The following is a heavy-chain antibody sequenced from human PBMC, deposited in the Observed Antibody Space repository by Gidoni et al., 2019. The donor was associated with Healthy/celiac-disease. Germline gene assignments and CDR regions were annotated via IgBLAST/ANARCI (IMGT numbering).Heavy chain of an antibody. J-gene: IGHJ4*02. D-gene: IGHD3-10*01. CDR1: GFTFSSYG. CDR3: AKDHRAYYGSGGLDY. CDR2: IRYDGSNK. V-gene: IGHV3-30*02. Sequence: QVQLVESGGCVVQPGRSLRLSCAASGFTFSSYGMHWVRQAPGKGLEWVAFIRYDGSNKYYADSVKGRFTISRDNSKNTLYLQMNSLRAEDTAVYYCAKDHRAYYGSGGLDYWGQGTLVTVSS.